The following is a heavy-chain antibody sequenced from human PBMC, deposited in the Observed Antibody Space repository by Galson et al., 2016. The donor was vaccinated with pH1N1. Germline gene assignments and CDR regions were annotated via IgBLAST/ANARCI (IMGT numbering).Heavy chain of an antibody. Sequence: SLRLSCAASGFSFSSYWMSWVRRAPGKGLEWVANIKQDGTEKYYVASVKGRFTISRDNAKNSLYLQMNSLRVEDTAVYYCVRAIGAKSAYWGQGTLVTVSS. D-gene: IGHD4/OR15-4a*01. CDR3: VRAIGAKSAY. CDR2: IKQDGTEK. CDR1: GFSFSSYW. V-gene: IGHV3-7*04. J-gene: IGHJ4*02.